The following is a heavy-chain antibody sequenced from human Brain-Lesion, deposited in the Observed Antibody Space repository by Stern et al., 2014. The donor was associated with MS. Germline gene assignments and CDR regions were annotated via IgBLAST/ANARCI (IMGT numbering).Heavy chain of an antibody. V-gene: IGHV4-31*03. CDR1: GGSISSDKYY. Sequence: QVQLVQSGPGLVKPSQTLSLTCTVSGGSISSDKYYWTWIRQHPGQGLEWIGHIYYSGTTYYNPSLKSRVSITVDTSKNLFSLRLSSVTAADTAVYYCARDHFTTSLDVWGHGTTVTVS. D-gene: IGHD2-2*01. CDR3: ARDHFTTSLDV. CDR2: IYYSGTT. J-gene: IGHJ6*02.